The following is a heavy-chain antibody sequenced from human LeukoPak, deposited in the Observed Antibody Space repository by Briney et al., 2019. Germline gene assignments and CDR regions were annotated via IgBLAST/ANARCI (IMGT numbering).Heavy chain of an antibody. V-gene: IGHV3-23*01. D-gene: IGHD7-27*01. CDR1: GFTFSSYA. CDR3: AREHWDFDY. CDR2: ISGSGAST. Sequence: GGSLRLSCAASGFTFSSYAMTWLRQAPGKGLEWVSEISGSGASTYYGDSVKGRFTISRDNSKNTLYLQMNSLRAGDTAIYYCAREHWDFDYWGQGTLVTVSS. J-gene: IGHJ4*02.